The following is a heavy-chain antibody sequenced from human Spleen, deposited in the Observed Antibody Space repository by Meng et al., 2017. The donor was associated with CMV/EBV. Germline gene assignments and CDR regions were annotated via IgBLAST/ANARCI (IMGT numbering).Heavy chain of an antibody. V-gene: IGHV4-61*01. D-gene: IGHD1-26*01. Sequence: SETLSLTCTVSGGSVSSKSYYWNWIRQPPGKGLEWIGYIYNSGNTYYNPSLKSRVTISVDTSKNQFSLKLTSVTAADTAVYYCARAGLGPTKFNLWDYWGQGALVTVSS. J-gene: IGHJ4*02. CDR1: GGSVSSKSYY. CDR3: ARAGLGPTKFNLWDY. CDR2: IYNSGNT.